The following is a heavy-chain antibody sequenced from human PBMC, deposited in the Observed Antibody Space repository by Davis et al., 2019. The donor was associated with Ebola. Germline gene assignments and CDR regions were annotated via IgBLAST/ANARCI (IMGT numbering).Heavy chain of an antibody. CDR3: ARHARPYYYGMDV. V-gene: IGHV4-39*01. D-gene: IGHD6-6*01. CDR2: IYYSGST. CDR1: GGSISSSSYY. Sequence: MPSETLSLTCTVSGGSISSSSYYWGWIRQPPGKGLEWIGSIYYSGSTYYNPSLKSRVTISVDTSKNQFSLKLSSVTAADTAVYYCARHARPYYYGMDVWGQGATVTVSS. J-gene: IGHJ6*02.